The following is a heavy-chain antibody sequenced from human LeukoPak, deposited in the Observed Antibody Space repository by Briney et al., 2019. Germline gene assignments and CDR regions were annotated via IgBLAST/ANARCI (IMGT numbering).Heavy chain of an antibody. CDR2: ILPGGKES. CDR3: TSAHGY. CDR1: GYSFSTNM. Sequence: GGSLRLSCAVSGYSFSTNMMTWVRQAPGKGLGWVATILPGGKESYRVDSVEGRFTISRDNAKNSLFLQMNSLRVDDTAVYYCTSAHGYWGQGTLVTVSS. V-gene: IGHV3-7*01. J-gene: IGHJ4*02.